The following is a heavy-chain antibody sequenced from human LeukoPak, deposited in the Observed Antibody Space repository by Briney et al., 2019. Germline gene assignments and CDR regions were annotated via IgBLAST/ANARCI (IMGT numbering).Heavy chain of an antibody. CDR1: GFTFSSYE. CDR2: ISSSGSTI. CDR3: AELGITMIGGV. V-gene: IGHV3-48*03. J-gene: IGHJ6*04. Sequence: GGSLRPSCAASGFTFSSYEMNWVRQAPGKGLEWVSYISSSGSTIYYADSVKGRFTISRDNAKNSLYLQMNSLRAEDTAVYYCAELGITMIGGVWGKGTTVTTSS. D-gene: IGHD3-10*02.